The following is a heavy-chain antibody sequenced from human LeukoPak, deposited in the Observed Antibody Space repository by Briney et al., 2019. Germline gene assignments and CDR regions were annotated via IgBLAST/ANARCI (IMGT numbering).Heavy chain of an antibody. V-gene: IGHV4-59*01. Sequence: SETLSLTCTFSGTSISSSYWSWIRQPPGRGLEWIAYIYYSGSTNYNPSLKSRVTISVDTSKNQFSLKLSSVTAADTAVYYCANSANYGGNSGYFDYWGQGTLVTVSS. CDR1: GTSISSSY. CDR2: IYYSGST. J-gene: IGHJ4*02. D-gene: IGHD4-23*01. CDR3: ANSANYGGNSGYFDY.